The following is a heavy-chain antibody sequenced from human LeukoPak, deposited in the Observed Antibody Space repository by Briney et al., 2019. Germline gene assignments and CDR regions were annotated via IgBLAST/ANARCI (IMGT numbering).Heavy chain of an antibody. J-gene: IGHJ6*03. CDR1: GGSFSGYY. V-gene: IGHV4-34*01. Sequence: SETLSLTCAVYGGSFSGYYWSWIRQPPGKGLEWIGEINHSGSTNYNPSLKSRVTISVDTSKNQFSLKLSSATAADTAVYYCAREAGYCSGGSCLRDYYYMDVWGKGTTVTVSS. CDR3: AREAGYCSGGSCLRDYYYMDV. CDR2: INHSGST. D-gene: IGHD2-15*01.